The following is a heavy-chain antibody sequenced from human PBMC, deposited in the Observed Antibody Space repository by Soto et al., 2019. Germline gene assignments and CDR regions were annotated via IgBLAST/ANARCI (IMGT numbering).Heavy chain of an antibody. V-gene: IGHV3-7*01. CDR1: GFSLSSYW. Sequence: GGSLRLSCAVSGFSLSSYWMSWVRQAPGKGLEWVANIKEDGSEEYYVDSVKGRFTISRDNAEKSLYLQMNSLRDEDTAVYYCARRGYMDVWGKGTTVTVSS. CDR2: IKEDGSEE. J-gene: IGHJ6*03. CDR3: ARRGYMDV.